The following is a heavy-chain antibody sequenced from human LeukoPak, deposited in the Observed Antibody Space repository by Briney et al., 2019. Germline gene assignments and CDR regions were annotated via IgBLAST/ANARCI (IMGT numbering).Heavy chain of an antibody. CDR2: IYYSGST. Sequence: SETLSLTCTVSGGSISSSSYYWGWIRQPPGKGLEWIGSIYYSGSTYYNPSLKSRVTISVDTSKNQFSLKLSSVTAADTAVYYCARHGRRTDIVVVVAATHHYFDYWGQGTLVTVSS. D-gene: IGHD2-15*01. CDR3: ARHGRRTDIVVVVAATHHYFDY. CDR1: GGSISSSSYY. V-gene: IGHV4-39*01. J-gene: IGHJ4*02.